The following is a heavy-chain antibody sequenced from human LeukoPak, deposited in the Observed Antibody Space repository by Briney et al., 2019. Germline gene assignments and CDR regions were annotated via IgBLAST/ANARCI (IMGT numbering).Heavy chain of an antibody. CDR3: ATRTYSTRWCTIDY. Sequence: GGSLRLSCIASVLTLCRVDVLGLRQAPGKGLEWVSGISGSTYYADSVRGRFTISRDNSKNTLYLQMNSLRAEDTAVYYCATRTYSTRWCTIDYWGQGTLVTVSS. V-gene: IGHV3-23*01. J-gene: IGHJ4*02. CDR2: ISGST. CDR1: VLTLCRVD. D-gene: IGHD6-13*01.